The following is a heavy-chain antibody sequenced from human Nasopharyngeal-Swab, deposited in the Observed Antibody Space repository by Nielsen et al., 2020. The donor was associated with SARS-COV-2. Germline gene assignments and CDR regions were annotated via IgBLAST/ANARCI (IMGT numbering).Heavy chain of an antibody. CDR2: ISSSSSYI. V-gene: IGHV3-21*01. D-gene: IGHD3-3*01. Sequence: WSRQSQGKGLEWVSSISSSSSYIYYADSVKGRFTISRDNAKNSLYLQMNSLRAEDTAVYYCAKGYYDFWSGHYWGQGTLVTVSS. J-gene: IGHJ4*02. CDR3: AKGYYDFWSGHY.